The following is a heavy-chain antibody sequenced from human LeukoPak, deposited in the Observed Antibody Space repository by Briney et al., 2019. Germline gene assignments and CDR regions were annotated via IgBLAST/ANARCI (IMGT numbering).Heavy chain of an antibody. D-gene: IGHD3-3*01. J-gene: IGHJ4*02. V-gene: IGHV4-59*01. CDR2: IYYSGST. Sequence: SETLSLTCTVSGGSISSYYWSWIRQPPGKGLEWIGYIYYSGSTNYNPSLKSRVTISVDTSKNQFSLKLSSVTAADTAVYYFARGPIFGVVTTWGPGTLVTVSS. CDR3: ARGPIFGVVTT. CDR1: GGSISSYY.